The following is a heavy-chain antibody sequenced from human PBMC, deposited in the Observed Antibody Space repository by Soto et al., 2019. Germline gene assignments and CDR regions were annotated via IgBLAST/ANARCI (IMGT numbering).Heavy chain of an antibody. CDR2: FDPEDGET. D-gene: IGHD3-22*01. J-gene: IGHJ4*02. CDR3: ATADPYPYCDSITCLSPVY. CDR1: GYTLTEVS. V-gene: IGHV1-24*01. Sequence: ASVKVSCKVSGYTLTEVSMHWVRQAPGKGLEWMGGFDPEDGETIYAQKFQGRVTMTEDTSTDTAYIELTSLRSDDTAVYYCATADPYPYCDSITCLSPVYWGQGTPVTVSS.